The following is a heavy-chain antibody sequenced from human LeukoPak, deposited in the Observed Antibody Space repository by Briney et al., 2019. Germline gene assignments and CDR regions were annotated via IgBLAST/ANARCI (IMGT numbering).Heavy chain of an antibody. J-gene: IGHJ4*02. D-gene: IGHD3-22*01. CDR1: GFTFGDYA. CDR2: IRSKAYGGTT. V-gene: IGHV3-49*04. Sequence: GGSLRLSCTASGFTFGDYAMSWVRQAPGKGLEWVGFIRSKAYGGTTEYAASVKGRFIISRDDSKSIAYPQMNTLKTEDTAVYYCTRPARSGYVPTLLYYFDYWGQGTLVTVSS. CDR3: TRPARSGYVPTLLYYFDY.